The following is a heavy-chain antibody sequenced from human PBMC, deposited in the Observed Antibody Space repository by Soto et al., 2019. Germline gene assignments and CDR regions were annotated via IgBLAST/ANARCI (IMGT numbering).Heavy chain of an antibody. CDR1: GGSISSDANF. CDR2: ISYTGRT. CDR3: ARGSFSSSSSWFDP. V-gene: IGHV4-31*03. J-gene: IGHJ5*02. Sequence: SETLSLTCTVSGGSISSDANFWSWIRQLPGRGLEWIGYISYTGRTYYTPSLNSRLTISLDTSKNLFSLSLSAVTAADTAVYFCARGSFSSSSSWFDPWGQGTLVTVSS. D-gene: IGHD6-6*01.